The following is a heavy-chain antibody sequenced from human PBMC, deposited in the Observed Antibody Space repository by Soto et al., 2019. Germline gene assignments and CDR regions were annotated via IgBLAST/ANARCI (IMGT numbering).Heavy chain of an antibody. J-gene: IGHJ3*02. CDR2: IRSKANSYAT. D-gene: IGHD3-22*01. Sequence: GGCLGRSEAASGLTLSGYAMHWVRQASGKGLEWVGRIRSKANSYATAYAASVKGRFTISRDDSKNTAYLQMNSLKTEDTAVYYCTTLPHDSSGYYSADAFDIWGQGT. V-gene: IGHV3-73*01. CDR1: GLTLSGYA. CDR3: TTLPHDSSGYYSADAFDI.